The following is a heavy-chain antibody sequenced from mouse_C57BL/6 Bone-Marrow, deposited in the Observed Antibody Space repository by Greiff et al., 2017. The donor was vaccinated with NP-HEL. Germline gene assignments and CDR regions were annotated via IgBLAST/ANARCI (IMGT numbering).Heavy chain of an antibody. CDR1: GFTFTDYY. V-gene: IGHV7-3*01. CDR3: ARYATVVAYWYFDV. Sequence: EVQLVESGGGLVQPGGSLSLSCAASGFTFTDYYMSWVRQPPGKALAWLGFISNKANGYTTEYSASVKGRFTISRDNSQSILYRQMNALRAEDSATYYCARYATVVAYWYFDVWGTGTTVTVSS. J-gene: IGHJ1*03. D-gene: IGHD1-1*01. CDR2: ISNKANGYTT.